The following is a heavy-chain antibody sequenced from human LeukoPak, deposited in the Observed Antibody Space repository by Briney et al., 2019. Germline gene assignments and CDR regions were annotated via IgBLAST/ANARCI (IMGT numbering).Heavy chain of an antibody. V-gene: IGHV3-53*01. CDR2: FYRGDST. CDR3: AKDYSTSWWFHY. J-gene: IGHJ4*02. CDR1: GFTVSSSY. Sequence: GGSLRLSCAASGFTVSSSYMYWVRQAPGKGLEWVSFFYRGDSTYYAESVKGRFTISRDNSKNTLYLQMNSLRAEDTAIYYCAKDYSTSWWFHYWGQGTLVTVSS. D-gene: IGHD6-13*01.